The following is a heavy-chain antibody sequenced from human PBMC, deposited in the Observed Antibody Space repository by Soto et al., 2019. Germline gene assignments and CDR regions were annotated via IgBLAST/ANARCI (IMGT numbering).Heavy chain of an antibody. CDR3: ARGPLGHFDY. Sequence: SETLSLTCTVSGGSISSGGYYWSWIRQHPGKGLEWIGYIYYSGSTYYNPSLKSRVTISVDTSKNQFSLKLSSVTAADTAVYYCARGPLGHFDYWGQGTLVTVSS. D-gene: IGHD7-27*01. CDR1: GGSISSGGYY. V-gene: IGHV4-31*03. J-gene: IGHJ4*02. CDR2: IYYSGST.